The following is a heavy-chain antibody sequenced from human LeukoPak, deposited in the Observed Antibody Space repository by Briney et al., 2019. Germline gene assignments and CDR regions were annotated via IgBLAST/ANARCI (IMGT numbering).Heavy chain of an antibody. D-gene: IGHD6-13*01. J-gene: IGHJ5*02. CDR1: GDSISSSSSH. CDR2: IYYSGSA. CDR3: ARDQAAAGIVWFDP. V-gene: IGHV4-39*07. Sequence: SETLSLTCTVSGDSISSSSSHWGWIRQPPGKGLEWIGSIYYSGSAYYNPSLKSRVTISVDKSKNQFSLKLSSVTAADTAVYYCARDQAAAGIVWFDPWGQGTLVTVSS.